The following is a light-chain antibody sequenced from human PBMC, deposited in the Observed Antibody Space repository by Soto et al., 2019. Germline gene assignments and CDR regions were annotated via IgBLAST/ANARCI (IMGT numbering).Light chain of an antibody. V-gene: IGLV2-8*01. CDR3: NSHTSSGFRV. Sequence: QSALTQPPSASGSPGQSVTISCTGTFNDVGGYNYVSWYQQHPGKAPKVIIYEVYKRPSGVPDRFSGSKSGYTASLTISGLQAEDEADYYCNSHTSSGFRVFGTGTKLTVL. CDR2: EVY. CDR1: FNDVGGYNY. J-gene: IGLJ1*01.